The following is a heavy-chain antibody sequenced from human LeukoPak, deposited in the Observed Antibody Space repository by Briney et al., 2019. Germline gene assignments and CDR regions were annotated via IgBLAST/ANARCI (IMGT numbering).Heavy chain of an antibody. CDR2: INHSGST. D-gene: IGHD6-19*01. CDR3: ARGRYSSGWYSYYFDY. V-gene: IGHV4-34*01. CDR1: GGSFSGYY. J-gene: IGHJ4*02. Sequence: PSETLSLTCAAYGGSFSGYYWRWIRQPPGKGLEWIGAINHSGSTNYNPSLKSRVTISVDTSKNQFSLKLSSVTAADTAVYYCARGRYSSGWYSYYFDYWGQGTLVTVSS.